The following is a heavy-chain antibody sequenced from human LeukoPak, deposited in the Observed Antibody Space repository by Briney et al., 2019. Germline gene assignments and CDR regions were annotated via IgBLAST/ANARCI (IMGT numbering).Heavy chain of an antibody. V-gene: IGHV4-59*12. CDR2: IYYSGST. J-gene: IGHJ4*02. CDR1: GGSISSYY. CDR3: ARDRGSRWIDY. Sequence: SETLSLTCTVSGGSISSYYWSWIRQPPGKGLEWIGYIYYSGSTNYNPSLKSRVTISGDTSKNQFSLKLASVTAADTAVYYCARDRGSRWIDYWGQGTLVTVSS. D-gene: IGHD6-13*01.